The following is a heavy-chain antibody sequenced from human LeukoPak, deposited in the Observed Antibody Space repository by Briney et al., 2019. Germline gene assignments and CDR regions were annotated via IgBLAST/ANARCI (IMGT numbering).Heavy chain of an antibody. J-gene: IGHJ4*02. CDR2: ISAYNGNT. D-gene: IGHD3-3*01. V-gene: IGHV1-18*01. CDR3: ARDPPITIFGVVIRDEGDY. CDR1: GYTFTSYG. Sequence: ASVKVSCKASGYTFTSYGISWVRQAPGQGLEWMGWISAYNGNTNYAQKLQGRVTMTTDTSTSTAYMELRSLRSDDTAVYYCARDPPITIFGVVIRDEGDYWGQGTLVTVSS.